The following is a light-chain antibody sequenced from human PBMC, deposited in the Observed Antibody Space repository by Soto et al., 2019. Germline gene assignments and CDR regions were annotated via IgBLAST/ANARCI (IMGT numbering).Light chain of an antibody. CDR3: QQYGSSPPT. CDR1: QSDSSNY. V-gene: IGKV3-20*01. CDR2: GAS. J-gene: IGKJ1*01. Sequence: EIVLTQSPGTLSLSPGERATLSCRASQSDSSNYVAWYQRKPGLSPRLLIYGASSRATDIPSRFSGSGSGTDFTLTITRLEAEDFAVYYCQQYGSSPPTFGQGTKVEVK.